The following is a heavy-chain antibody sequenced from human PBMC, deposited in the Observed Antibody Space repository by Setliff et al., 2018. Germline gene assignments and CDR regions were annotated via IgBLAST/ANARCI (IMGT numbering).Heavy chain of an antibody. CDR3: ARSLGSGSYYNSRPFYSDY. J-gene: IGHJ4*02. D-gene: IGHD3-10*01. CDR2: IYTSGST. Sequence: PSETLSLTCTVSGGSISSGSFYWSWIRQPAGKGLEWIGHIYTSGSTNYNPSLKTRVTISVDTSKNQFSLKVNSVTAADTAVYFCARSLGSGSYYNSRPFYSDYWGQGTLVTVSS. CDR1: GGSISSGSFY. V-gene: IGHV4-61*09.